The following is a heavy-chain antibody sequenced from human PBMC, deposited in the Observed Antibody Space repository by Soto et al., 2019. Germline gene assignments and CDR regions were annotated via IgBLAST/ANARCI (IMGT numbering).Heavy chain of an antibody. V-gene: IGHV4-4*02. CDR2: IYHSGNT. J-gene: IGHJ5*02. CDR3: ATLPPRVVASLLPIPT. Sequence: VQLRQSGPGLVKPSGTLSLTCAVSGGSISSSNWWTWVRQAPGKGLEWIGEIYHSGNTYYNPSLKGRVTLTVDKSNNLFSLKLNSVTAADPAVYYCATLPPRVVASLLPIPTWGQGTLVTVSS. CDR1: GGSISSSNW. D-gene: IGHD1-26*01.